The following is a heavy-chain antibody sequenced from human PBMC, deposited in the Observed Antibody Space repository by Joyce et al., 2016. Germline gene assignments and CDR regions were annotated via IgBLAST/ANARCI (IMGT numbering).Heavy chain of an antibody. Sequence: QVTLRESGPALVKPTQTLTLTCTFSGFSLSTSGMSVSWIRQPPGKALEWLARIEWDDDKYYSTSLKTRLTISKDTSRNQLVLTLTNMDPVDTATYFCAQTYGDYSSPFDYWGRGTLVTVSS. D-gene: IGHD4-17*01. V-gene: IGHV2-70*15. J-gene: IGHJ4*02. CDR1: GFSLSTSGMS. CDR3: AQTYGDYSSPFDY. CDR2: IEWDDDK.